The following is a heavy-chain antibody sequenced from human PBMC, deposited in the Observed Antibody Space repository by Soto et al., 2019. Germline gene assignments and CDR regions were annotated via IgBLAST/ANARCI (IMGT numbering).Heavy chain of an antibody. D-gene: IGHD1-20*01. J-gene: IGHJ4*02. Sequence: GGSLRLSCAASGFTLSSYAMSWVRQAPGKGMEWVSAISGSGGSTYYADSVKGRFTISRDNSKNKLYLQMNSLRAEDTAVSYCATDHGIPGNKFEYWDPGNLLTV. V-gene: IGHV3-23*01. CDR3: ATDHGIPGNKFEY. CDR2: ISGSGGST. CDR1: GFTLSSYA.